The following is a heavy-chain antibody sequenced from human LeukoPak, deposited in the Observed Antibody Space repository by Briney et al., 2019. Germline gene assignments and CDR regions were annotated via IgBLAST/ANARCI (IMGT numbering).Heavy chain of an antibody. Sequence: SETLSLTCTVSGGSISSSSYYWGWIRQPPGKGLEWIGSIYYSGSTYYNPSLKSRVTISVDTSKNQFSLKLSSVTAADTAVYYCARSLVRGVAIMGGTVDYWGQGTLVTVSS. CDR1: GGSISSSSYY. V-gene: IGHV4-39*01. CDR3: ARSLVRGVAIMGGTVDY. D-gene: IGHD3-3*01. J-gene: IGHJ4*02. CDR2: IYYSGST.